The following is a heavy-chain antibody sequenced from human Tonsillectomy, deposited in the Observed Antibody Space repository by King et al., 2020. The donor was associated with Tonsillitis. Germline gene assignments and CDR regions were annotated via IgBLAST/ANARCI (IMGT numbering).Heavy chain of an antibody. V-gene: IGHV3-30-3*01. Sequence: VQLVESGGGVVQPGRSLRLSCAASGFTFSSYAMHWVRQAPGKGLEWVAVILYDGSNKYYADSVKGRFTISRDNSKNTLYLQMNSLRAEDTAVYYCARDRVAAATERYYYYYGMDVWGQGTTVTVSS. D-gene: IGHD6-13*01. CDR1: GFTFSSYA. CDR2: ILYDGSNK. CDR3: ARDRVAAATERYYYYYGMDV. J-gene: IGHJ6*02.